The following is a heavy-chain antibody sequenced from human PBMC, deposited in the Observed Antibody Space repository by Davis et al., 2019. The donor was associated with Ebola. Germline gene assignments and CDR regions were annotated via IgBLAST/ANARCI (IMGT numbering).Heavy chain of an antibody. CDR1: GFSFGDYS. V-gene: IGHV3-30*02. CDR3: AKQDDSGWYGIDDY. D-gene: IGHD6-19*01. CDR2: VRYDGSDK. Sequence: GESLKISCVASGFSFGDYSMNWVRQAPGKGLEWVAFVRYDGSDKYYGDSVKGRFTIPRDNSKNTLYLQMNSLRPDDTALYYCAKQDDSGWYGIDDYWGQGTLVTVSS. J-gene: IGHJ4*02.